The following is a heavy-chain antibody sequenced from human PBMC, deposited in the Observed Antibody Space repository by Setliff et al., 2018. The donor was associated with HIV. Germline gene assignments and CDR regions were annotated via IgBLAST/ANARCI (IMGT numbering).Heavy chain of an antibody. D-gene: IGHD5-12*01. J-gene: IGHJ6*03. CDR3: VRGWDDKVSTISAPYYYYMDV. Sequence: SETLSLTCTVSGGSISSTSYYWGWIRQPPGKGLEWIGSVYHSGSTYYNPSLKSRVTIRVDMSKNQFSLEVTAVTAADTAVYYCVRGWDDKVSTISAPYYYYMDVWGKGTTVTVSS. CDR1: GGSISSTSYY. V-gene: IGHV4-39*07. CDR2: VYHSGST.